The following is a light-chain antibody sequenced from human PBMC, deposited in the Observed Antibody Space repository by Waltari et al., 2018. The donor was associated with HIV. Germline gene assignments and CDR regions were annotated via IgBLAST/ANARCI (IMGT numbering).Light chain of an antibody. V-gene: IGKV4-1*01. CDR1: RTILFSFDNRNC. J-gene: IGKJ4*01. CDR2: WAS. CDR3: QQYYSLGPT. Sequence: DIVMTQSPNSLAVSLGERATINCRSSRTILFSFDNRNCLAWYQQKPGQSPKLLIYWASTRASGVPDRFSGSGSGTNFSLTISTLQTDDVALYYCQQYYSLGPTFGGGTKVEIK.